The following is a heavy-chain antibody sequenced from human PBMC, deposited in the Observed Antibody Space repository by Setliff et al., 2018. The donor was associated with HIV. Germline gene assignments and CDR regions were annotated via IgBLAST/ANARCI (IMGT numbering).Heavy chain of an antibody. D-gene: IGHD3-16*01. CDR1: GGSFSGYY. CDR3: ARGTKFVWGRWFDP. Sequence: SETLSLTCAVYGGSFSGYYWSWIRQPPRKRLEWIGELNDSGSTNYNPSLKSRVTIAVDTSKNQFSLRLSSVTAADTAVYYCARGTKFVWGRWFDPWGQGTLVTVSS. CDR2: LNDSGST. V-gene: IGHV4-34*01. J-gene: IGHJ5*02.